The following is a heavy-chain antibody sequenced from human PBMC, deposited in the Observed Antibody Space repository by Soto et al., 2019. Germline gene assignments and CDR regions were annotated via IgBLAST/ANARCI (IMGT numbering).Heavy chain of an antibody. D-gene: IGHD4-17*01. Sequence: SETLSLTCTVSGGSVSSGSYYWSWIRQPPGKGLEWIGYIYYSGSTNYNPSLKSRVTISVDTSKNQFSLKLSSVTAADTAVYYCARSSQSTATTFDDWGQGTLVTLAS. CDR3: ARSSQSTATTFDD. V-gene: IGHV4-61*01. CDR1: GGSVSSGSYY. CDR2: IYYSGST. J-gene: IGHJ5*02.